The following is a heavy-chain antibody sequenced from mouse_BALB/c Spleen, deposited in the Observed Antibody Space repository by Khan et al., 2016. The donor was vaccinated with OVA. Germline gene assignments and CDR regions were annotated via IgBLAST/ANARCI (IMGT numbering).Heavy chain of an antibody. CDR3: ARDYYYGSSYAMDY. CDR1: GYTFTNYW. J-gene: IGHJ4*01. CDR2: IYPGGGYT. Sequence: QVQLQQSGAELVRPGTSVKISCKASGYTFTNYWLGWVKQRPGHGLEWIGDIYPGGGYTNYNEKFKGKATLTADTSSSTAYMQLSSLTSEDSAVYFGARDYYYGSSYAMDYWGQGTSVTVSS. D-gene: IGHD1-1*01. V-gene: IGHV1-63*02.